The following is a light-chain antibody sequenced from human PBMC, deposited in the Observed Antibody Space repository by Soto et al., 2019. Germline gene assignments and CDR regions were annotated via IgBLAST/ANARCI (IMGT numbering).Light chain of an antibody. CDR2: GAA. Sequence: EIVLVQSPGTLSLSPGERATLSCRASQSVSNNYLAWYQQKPGQAPRLLIYGAASRTTGVPDRFSGSGTGTDFRLTITRLEPEEFAVYYCQQYGVSPLMFTFGQGTKVGVK. CDR1: QSVSNNY. V-gene: IGKV3-20*01. J-gene: IGKJ2*01. CDR3: QQYGVSPLMFT.